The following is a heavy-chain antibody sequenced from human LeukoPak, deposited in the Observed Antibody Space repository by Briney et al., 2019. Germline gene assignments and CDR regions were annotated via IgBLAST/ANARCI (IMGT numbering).Heavy chain of an antibody. Sequence: PGGSLRLSCAASGFNVRTNYMNWVRQAPGKGLEWVSVIYRDGTTYYADSVKGRFTISRDTFKNTLYLQMNSLQVEDTAVYFCARKGTGMNPIPGLYYFDSWGQGTRVTVSS. J-gene: IGHJ4*02. D-gene: IGHD3-16*01. CDR3: ARKGTGMNPIPGLYYFDS. V-gene: IGHV3-53*01. CDR1: GFNVRTNY. CDR2: IYRDGTT.